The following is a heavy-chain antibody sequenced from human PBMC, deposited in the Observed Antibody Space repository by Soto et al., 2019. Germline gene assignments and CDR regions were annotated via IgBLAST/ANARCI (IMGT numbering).Heavy chain of an antibody. CDR1: GFSFSSDG. CDR2: ISYDGSYQ. V-gene: IGHV3-30*18. Sequence: LRLSCAASGFSFSSDGMHCVRQAPGKGLEGVAVISYDGSYQLYVDSVKGRFTISRGNSKNTLYLQMNSLRAEDTAVYYCAKDEISKTIRGDAFNFWGQGIMVTVSS. D-gene: IGHD1-7*01. J-gene: IGHJ3*01. CDR3: AKDEISKTIRGDAFNF.